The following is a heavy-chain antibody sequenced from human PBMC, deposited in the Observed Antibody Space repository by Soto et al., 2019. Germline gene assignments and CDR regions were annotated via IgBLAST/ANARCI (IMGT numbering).Heavy chain of an antibody. J-gene: IGHJ6*02. CDR1: GGTFSSYA. V-gene: IGHV1-69*01. Sequence: QVQLVQSGAEVKKPGSSVKVSCKASGGTFSSYAIIWVRQAPGQGLEWMGGIIPIFGTANYAQKFQGRVTISADESTSTAYKELSSLRSEDTAVYYCARGKTRGLLGYCYGMDVWGQGTTVTVSS. CDR3: ARGKTRGLLGYCYGMDV. CDR2: IIPIFGTA. D-gene: IGHD2-15*01.